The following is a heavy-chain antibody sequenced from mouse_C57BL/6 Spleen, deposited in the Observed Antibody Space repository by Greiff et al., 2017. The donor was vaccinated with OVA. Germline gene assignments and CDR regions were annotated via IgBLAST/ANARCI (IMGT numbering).Heavy chain of an antibody. CDR1: GYAFSSYW. D-gene: IGHD2-14*01. CDR3: ASSLLQVPYFDV. Sequence: VQLVESGAELVKPGASVKISCKASGYAFSSYWMNWVKQRPGKGLEWIGQIYPGDGDTNYNGKFKGKATLTADKSSSTAYMQLSSLTSEDSAVYFCASSLLQVPYFDVWGTGTTVTVSS. V-gene: IGHV1-80*01. CDR2: IYPGDGDT. J-gene: IGHJ1*03.